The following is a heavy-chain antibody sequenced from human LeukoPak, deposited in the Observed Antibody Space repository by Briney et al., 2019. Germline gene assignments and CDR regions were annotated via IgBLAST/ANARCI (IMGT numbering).Heavy chain of an antibody. D-gene: IGHD6-13*01. CDR2: IRYDGSNK. CDR3: AKDGGSSWSNYFDY. J-gene: IGHJ4*02. V-gene: IGHV3-30*02. Sequence: GGSLRLSCAASGFTFTTYGMYWVRQAPGKGLEWVAFIRYDGSNKYYADSVKGRFTISRDNSKNTLYLQMNSLRAEDTAVYYCAKDGGSSWSNYFDYWGQGTLVTVSS. CDR1: GFTFTTYG.